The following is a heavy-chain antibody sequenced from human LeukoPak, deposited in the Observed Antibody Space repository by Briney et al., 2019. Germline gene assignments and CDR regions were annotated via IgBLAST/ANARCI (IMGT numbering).Heavy chain of an antibody. CDR2: IDNRGTT. V-gene: IGHV4-31*03. Sequence: PSETLSLTCTVSGGSISISGYYWLWIRQHPGKGLEWVGYIDNRGTTYYNPSLKSRVSISADTSKNQFSLRLSSVTAADTAVYYCARDQYISSFRYYGMDVWGQGTTVTVSS. D-gene: IGHD6-13*01. CDR3: ARDQYISSFRYYGMDV. J-gene: IGHJ6*02. CDR1: GGSISISGYY.